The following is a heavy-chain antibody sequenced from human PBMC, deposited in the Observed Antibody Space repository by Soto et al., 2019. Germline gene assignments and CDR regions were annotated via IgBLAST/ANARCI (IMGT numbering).Heavy chain of an antibody. D-gene: IGHD5-18*01. Sequence: GPTRVNHTQTLTLTCTFSWFSLNAGGMCLTWIRQPPGRALEWLATIDWDGDKYYTSSLRTRLTISKDTSKNQVALTMTNMQPMDTGTYFCARMRGSYIRPLDSWGQGALVTVSA. V-gene: IGHV2-70*13. CDR2: IDWDGDK. CDR1: WFSLNAGGMC. J-gene: IGHJ4*02. CDR3: ARMRGSYIRPLDS.